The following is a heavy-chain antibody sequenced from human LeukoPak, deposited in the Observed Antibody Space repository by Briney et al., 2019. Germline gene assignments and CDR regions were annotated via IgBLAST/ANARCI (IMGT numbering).Heavy chain of an antibody. CDR1: GGSISSSSYY. Sequence: SETLSLTCTVSGGSISSSSYYWGWIRQPPGKGLEWIGSIYYSGSTYYNPSLKSRVTISVDTSKNQFSLKLSSVTAADTAVYYCAGERSGYSSGWDPMIDYWGQGTLVTVSS. CDR2: IYYSGST. D-gene: IGHD6-19*01. J-gene: IGHJ4*02. V-gene: IGHV4-39*01. CDR3: AGERSGYSSGWDPMIDY.